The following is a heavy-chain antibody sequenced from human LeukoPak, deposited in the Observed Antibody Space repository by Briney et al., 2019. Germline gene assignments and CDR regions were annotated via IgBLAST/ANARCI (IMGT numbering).Heavy chain of an antibody. CDR3: ARFGGYSYGSGYYYFDY. D-gene: IGHD5-18*01. J-gene: IGHJ4*02. Sequence: SETLSLTCAVYGGSFSGYYWSWIRQPPGKGLEWIGEINHSGSTNYNPSLKSRVTISVDTSKNQFSLKLSSVTAADTPVYYCARFGGYSYGSGYYYFDYWGQGTLVTVSS. CDR1: GGSFSGYY. CDR2: INHSGST. V-gene: IGHV4-34*01.